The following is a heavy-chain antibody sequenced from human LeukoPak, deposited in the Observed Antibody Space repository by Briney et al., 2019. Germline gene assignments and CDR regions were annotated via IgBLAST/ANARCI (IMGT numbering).Heavy chain of an antibody. D-gene: IGHD3-10*01. CDR1: GYTFTGYY. V-gene: IGHV1-2*02. Sequence: VASVKVSCKASGYTFTGYYMHWVRQAPGQGLEWMGWINPNSGGTNYAQKFQGRVTMTRDTSISTAYMELSRLRSDDTAVYYCARKLEFGESPIYGMDVWGQGTTVTVSS. J-gene: IGHJ6*02. CDR2: INPNSGGT. CDR3: ARKLEFGESPIYGMDV.